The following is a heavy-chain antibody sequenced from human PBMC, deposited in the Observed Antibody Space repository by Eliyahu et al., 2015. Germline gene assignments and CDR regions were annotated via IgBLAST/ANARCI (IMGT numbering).Heavy chain of an antibody. J-gene: IGHJ4*02. Sequence: QVNLQESGPGLVKPSEXLSLDCXVXGXSIXSXKYXXSWIRQTPGKGLEWIGSPHHKQNTTYSPSLKNRVVITSDTSSDRFSLRLTSVTAADSAVYYCARGGRWEVLLKTGYDCWGRGLPVTVSS. V-gene: IGHV4-61*01. CDR3: ARGGRWEVLLKTGYDC. CDR2: PHHKQNT. CDR1: GXSIXSXKYX. D-gene: IGHD5-12*01.